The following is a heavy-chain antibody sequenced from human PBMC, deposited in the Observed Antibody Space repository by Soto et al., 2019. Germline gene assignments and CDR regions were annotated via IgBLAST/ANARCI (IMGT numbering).Heavy chain of an antibody. D-gene: IGHD3-3*01. J-gene: IGHJ6*02. CDR2: IYPGDSDT. V-gene: IGHV5-51*01. CDR3: ARHGGLGGVFTIFGVVTPPDYGMDV. Sequence: SGESLKISCKGSGYSFTSYWIGWVRQMPGKGLEWMGIIYPGDSDTRYSPSFQGQVTISADKSISTAYLQWSSLKASDTAMYYCARHGGLGGVFTIFGVVTPPDYGMDVWGQGTTVTVSS. CDR1: GYSFTSYW.